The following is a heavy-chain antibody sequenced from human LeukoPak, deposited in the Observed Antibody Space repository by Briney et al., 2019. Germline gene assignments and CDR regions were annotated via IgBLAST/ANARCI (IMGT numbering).Heavy chain of an antibody. Sequence: GGSLRLSCAASGFTFSSYSMSWVRQAPGKGLEWVSSISSSSSYIYYADSVKGRFTISRDNAKNSLYLQMNSLRAEDTAVYYCAREGAIFGVVLYGMDVWGQGTTVTVSS. CDR2: ISSSSSYI. D-gene: IGHD3-3*01. V-gene: IGHV3-21*01. CDR1: GFTFSSYS. J-gene: IGHJ6*02. CDR3: AREGAIFGVVLYGMDV.